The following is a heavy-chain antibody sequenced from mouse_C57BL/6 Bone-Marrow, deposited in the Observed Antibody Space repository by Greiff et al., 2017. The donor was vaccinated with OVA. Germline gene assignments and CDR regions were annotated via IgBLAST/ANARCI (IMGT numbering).Heavy chain of an antibody. J-gene: IGHJ4*01. V-gene: IGHV1-18*01. Sequence: VQLQQSGPELVKPGASVKIPCKASGYTFTDYNMDWVKQSHGKSLEWIGDINPNNGGTIYNQKFKGKATLTVDKSSSTAYMELRSLTSEDTAVXYCARGILLWLRRPYYYAMDYWGQGTSVTVSS. CDR3: ARGILLWLRRPYYYAMDY. CDR2: INPNNGGT. CDR1: GYTFTDYN. D-gene: IGHD2-2*01.